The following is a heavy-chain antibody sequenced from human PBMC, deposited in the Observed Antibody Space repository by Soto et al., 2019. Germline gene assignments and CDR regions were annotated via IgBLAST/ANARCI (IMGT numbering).Heavy chain of an antibody. CDR3: ARDSSLFGAAPGYYYYGMDV. CDR1: GYTFTSYY. J-gene: IGHJ6*02. CDR2: INPSGGST. Sequence: QVQLVQSGAEVKKPGASVKVSCKASGYTFTSYYIHWVRQAPGQGLEWMGIINPSGGSTSYAQKFQGRVTMTRDTSTSTVYMELSSLRSEDTAVYYCARDSSLFGAAPGYYYYGMDVWGQGATVTVSS. D-gene: IGHD3-3*01. V-gene: IGHV1-46*01.